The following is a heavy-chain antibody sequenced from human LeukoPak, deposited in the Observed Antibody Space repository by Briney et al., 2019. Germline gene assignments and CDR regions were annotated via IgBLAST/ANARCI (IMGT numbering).Heavy chain of an antibody. D-gene: IGHD4-17*01. CDR2: INPNSGGT. Sequence: ASVKVSCKASGYTFTGYYMHWVRQAPGQGLEWMGWINPNSGGTNYAQKFQGWVTMTRDTSISTAYMELSRLRSDDTAVYYCARDQSTVTTHYGMDVWGQGTTVTVSS. V-gene: IGHV1-2*04. CDR1: GYTFTGYY. J-gene: IGHJ6*02. CDR3: ARDQSTVTTHYGMDV.